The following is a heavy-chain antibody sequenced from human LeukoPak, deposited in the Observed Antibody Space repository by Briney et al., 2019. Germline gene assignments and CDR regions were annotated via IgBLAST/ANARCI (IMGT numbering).Heavy chain of an antibody. CDR3: AKDRQEWDYYYYMDV. CDR1: GFTVSSNY. CDR2: IYSGGST. Sequence: GGSLRLSCAASGFTVSSNYMSWVRQAPGKGLEWVSVIYSGGSTYYADSVKGRFTISRDNAKNSLYLQMNSLRAEDTAVYYCAKDRQEWDYYYYMDVWGKGTTVTVSS. J-gene: IGHJ6*03. D-gene: IGHD1-26*01. V-gene: IGHV3-53*01.